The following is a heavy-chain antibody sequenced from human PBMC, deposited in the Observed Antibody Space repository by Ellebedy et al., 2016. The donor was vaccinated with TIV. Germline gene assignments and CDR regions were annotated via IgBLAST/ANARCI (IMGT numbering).Heavy chain of an antibody. J-gene: IGHJ4*02. CDR1: GFTFSSFG. D-gene: IGHD3-3*01. V-gene: IGHV3-30*18. Sequence: GESLKISXAASGFTFSSFGMHWVRQAPGKGLEWVALVSHDGNKYYAESVKGRFIVSRDNSKNTLNLQMNSLRAEDSAVYYCAKVDPRYGVAPFDSWGQGTLVIVSS. CDR2: VSHDGNK. CDR3: AKVDPRYGVAPFDS.